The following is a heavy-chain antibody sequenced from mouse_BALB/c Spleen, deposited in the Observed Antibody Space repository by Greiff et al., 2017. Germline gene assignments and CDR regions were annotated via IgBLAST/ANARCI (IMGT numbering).Heavy chain of an antibody. V-gene: IGHV7-3*02. CDR3: ARVTGTGYYYAMDY. Sequence: EVMLVESGGGLVQPGGSLRLSCATSGFTFTDYYMSWVRQPPGKALEWLGFIRNKANGYTTEYSASVKGRFTISRDNSQSILYLQMNTLRAEDSATYYCARVTGTGYYYAMDYWGQGTSVTVSS. CDR1: GFTFTDYY. CDR2: IRNKANGYTT. D-gene: IGHD4-1*01. J-gene: IGHJ4*01.